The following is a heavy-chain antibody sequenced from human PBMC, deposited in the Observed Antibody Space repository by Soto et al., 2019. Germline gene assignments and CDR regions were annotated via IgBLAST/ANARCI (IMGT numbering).Heavy chain of an antibody. Sequence: GGSLRLSCAASGFTFSSYGMHWVRQAPGKGLEWVAVIWYDGSNKYYADSVKGRFTTSRDNSKKTVYLQMNSLRAEDTAVYYCARDHIALDYWGQGTQVTVSS. CDR1: GFTFSSYG. V-gene: IGHV3-33*01. CDR3: ARDHIALDY. J-gene: IGHJ4*02. D-gene: IGHD6-13*01. CDR2: IWYDGSNK.